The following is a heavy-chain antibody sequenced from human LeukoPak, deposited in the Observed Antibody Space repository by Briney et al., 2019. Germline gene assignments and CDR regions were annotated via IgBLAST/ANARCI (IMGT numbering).Heavy chain of an antibody. V-gene: IGHV3-21*01. D-gene: IGHD7-27*01. CDR1: GFNFSSYS. J-gene: IGHJ5*02. Sequence: GGSLRLSCAASGFNFSSYSMNWVRQAPGKGLEWVSSIRSSSSYIYYADSVKGRFTISRDNAKNSLYLQMNSLRAEDTAVYYCARVWVNWFDPWGQGTLVTVSS. CDR3: ARVWVNWFDP. CDR2: IRSSSSYI.